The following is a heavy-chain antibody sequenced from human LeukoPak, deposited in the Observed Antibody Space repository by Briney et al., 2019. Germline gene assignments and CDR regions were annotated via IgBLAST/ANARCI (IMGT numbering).Heavy chain of an antibody. CDR3: ASGGYSYAGDYFDY. D-gene: IGHD5-18*01. CDR2: ISSSGSTT. Sequence: TGGSLRLSCAASGFTFSDYYMSWIRQAPGKGLEWVSYISSSGSTTYYADSVKGRFTISRDNAKNSLYLQMNSLRAEDTAVYYCASGGYSYAGDYFDYWGQGTLVTVSS. V-gene: IGHV3-11*01. CDR1: GFTFSDYY. J-gene: IGHJ4*02.